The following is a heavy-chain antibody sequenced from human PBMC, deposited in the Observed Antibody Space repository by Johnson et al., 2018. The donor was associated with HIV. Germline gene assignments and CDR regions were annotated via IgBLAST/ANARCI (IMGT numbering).Heavy chain of an antibody. CDR1: GFTFSTYG. V-gene: IGHV3-33*01. D-gene: IGHD2-15*01. CDR2: MWSDGSNR. J-gene: IGHJ3*02. CDR3: ARDKCSGGSCYDDDVFDI. Sequence: QVQLVESGGGVVQPGGSLRLSCAASGFTFSTYGMHWVRQAPGKGLEWVAAMWSDGSNRYYADSVKGRFTISRDNSKNTLYLQMNSLRVEDTAVYYCARDKCSGGSCYDDDVFDIWGQGTMVTVSS.